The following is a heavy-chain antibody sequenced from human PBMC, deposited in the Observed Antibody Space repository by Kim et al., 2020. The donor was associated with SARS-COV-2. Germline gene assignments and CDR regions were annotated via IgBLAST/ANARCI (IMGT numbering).Heavy chain of an antibody. CDR3: ASSYISSSEGGF. V-gene: IGHV3-73*01. J-gene: IGHJ1*01. CDR2: IRNIANNYAT. D-gene: IGHD6-6*01. Sequence: GGSLRPSCAASGFTFSGSAIHWVRQASGKGLEWVARIRNIANNYATTYSASVKGRFTVSRDDSKNTAYLQMDSLKTEDTAVYFCASSYISSSEGGFWGQG. CDR1: GFTFSGSA.